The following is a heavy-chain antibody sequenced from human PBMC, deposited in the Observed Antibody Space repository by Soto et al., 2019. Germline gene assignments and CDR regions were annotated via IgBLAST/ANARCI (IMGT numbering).Heavy chain of an antibody. Sequence: QVQLVQSGAEVKKPGSSVKVSCKASGGTFSSYAISWWRQAPGQGLEWMGGIIPIFGTANYAQKFQGRVTITADESTSTAYMELSSMRSEDTAVYYCARGYCSGGSCSPTSFPHWGQGTLVTVSS. CDR3: ARGYCSGGSCSPTSFPH. CDR2: IIPIFGTA. D-gene: IGHD2-15*01. J-gene: IGHJ1*01. V-gene: IGHV1-69*01. CDR1: GGTFSSYA.